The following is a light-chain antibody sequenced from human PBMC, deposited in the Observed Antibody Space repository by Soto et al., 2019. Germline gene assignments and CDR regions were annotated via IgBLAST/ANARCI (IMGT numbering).Light chain of an antibody. J-gene: IGKJ1*01. CDR2: GVS. CDR3: QKYNDWPPSWT. Sequence: EIVMTQSPATLSVSPGERVTLSCRASQSISSNLAWHQQKPGQAPRLLIYGVSTRATGIPARFSGSGSGTEFTLNISILQSEDFAVYYCQKYNDWPPSWTFGQGTKVEIK. CDR1: QSISSN. V-gene: IGKV3-15*01.